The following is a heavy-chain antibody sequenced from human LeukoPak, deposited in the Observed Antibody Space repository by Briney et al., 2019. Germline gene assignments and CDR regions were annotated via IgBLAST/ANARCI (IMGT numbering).Heavy chain of an antibody. D-gene: IGHD2-2*01. V-gene: IGHV4-4*02. CDR2: IYHSGST. CDR1: GGSGGSISSSNW. Sequence: SGTLSLTCAVSGGSGGSISSSNWWNWVRQPPGKGLEWIGEIYHSGSTNYNPSLKSRVTISVDKSKNQFSLKLNSVTAADTAVYYCARAGQGYCSSASCFLSLDYWGQGTLVTVSS. CDR3: ARAGQGYCSSASCFLSLDY. J-gene: IGHJ4*02.